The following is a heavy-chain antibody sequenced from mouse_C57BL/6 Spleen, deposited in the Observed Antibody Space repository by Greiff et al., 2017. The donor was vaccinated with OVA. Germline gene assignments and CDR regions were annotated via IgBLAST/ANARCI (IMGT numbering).Heavy chain of an antibody. J-gene: IGHJ2*01. V-gene: IGHV5-16*01. D-gene: IGHD2-3*01. CDR2: INYDGSST. CDR1: GFPFSDYY. Sequence: EVHLVESEGGLVQPGSSMKLSCTASGFPFSDYYMAWVRQVPEKGLEWVANINYDGSSTYYLDSLKSRFIISRDNAKNILYLQMSSLKSEDTATYYCARSDGYYFDYWGQGTTLTVSS. CDR3: ARSDGYYFDY.